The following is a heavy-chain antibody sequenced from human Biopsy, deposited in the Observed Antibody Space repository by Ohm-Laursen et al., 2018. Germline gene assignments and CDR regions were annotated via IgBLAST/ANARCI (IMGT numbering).Heavy chain of an antibody. CDR2: ISRSSSTI. D-gene: IGHD5/OR15-5a*01. CDR3: ARGVYDTTEFFFGLDV. J-gene: IGHJ6*02. CDR1: GFKFSTYV. Sequence: SLRLSCAATGFKFSTYVTSWVRQAPGKGLEWISYISRSSSTIYYADSVKGRFTISRDNGKNSMFLQMSSLTAEDTAVYFCARGVYDTTEFFFGLDVWGQGTTVTVSS. V-gene: IGHV3-48*01.